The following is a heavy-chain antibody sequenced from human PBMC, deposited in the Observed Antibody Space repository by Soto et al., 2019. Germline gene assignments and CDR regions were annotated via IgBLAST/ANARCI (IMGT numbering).Heavy chain of an antibody. CDR2: INHSGST. CDR3: ARGLHRIYYYYMHV. Sequence: SETLSLACAVYGGSFSGYYWSWIRQPPGKGLEWIGEINHSGSTNYNPSLKSRVTISVDTSKNQFSLKLSSVTAADTAVYYCARGLHRIYYYYMHVWGKGTTVT. J-gene: IGHJ6*03. D-gene: IGHD2-15*01. V-gene: IGHV4-34*01. CDR1: GGSFSGYY.